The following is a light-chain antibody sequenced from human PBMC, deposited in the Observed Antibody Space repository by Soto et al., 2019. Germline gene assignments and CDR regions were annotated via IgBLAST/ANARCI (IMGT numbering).Light chain of an antibody. CDR3: HQRQSWPRT. CDR1: QSVSSSY. V-gene: IGKV3-20*01. J-gene: IGKJ1*01. Sequence: EIVLTQSPGTLSLSPGERATLSCRASQSVSSSYLAWYQQKPGQAPRLLIYGASSRATGIPDRFSGSGSGTDFTLTISDVQPEDFAVYYCHQRQSWPRTVGQGTKVDSK. CDR2: GAS.